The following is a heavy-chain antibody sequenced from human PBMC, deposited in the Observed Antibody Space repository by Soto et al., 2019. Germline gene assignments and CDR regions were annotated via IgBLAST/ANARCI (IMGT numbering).Heavy chain of an antibody. J-gene: IGHJ3*02. CDR1: GGTFSSYA. CDR3: ASSHGYCSGGSCSRSNDAFDI. Sequence: QVQLVQSGAEVKKPGSSVKVSCKASGGTFSSYAISWVRQAPGQGLEWMGGIIPIFGTANYAQKFQGRVKITADESTSTAYMELSSLRSEDTAVYYCASSHGYCSGGSCSRSNDAFDIWGQGTMVTVSS. D-gene: IGHD2-15*01. V-gene: IGHV1-69*01. CDR2: IIPIFGTA.